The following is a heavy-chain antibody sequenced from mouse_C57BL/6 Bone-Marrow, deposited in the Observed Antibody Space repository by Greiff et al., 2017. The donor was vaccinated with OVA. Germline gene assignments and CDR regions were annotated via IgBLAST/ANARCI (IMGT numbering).Heavy chain of an antibody. CDR1: GFTFTDYY. J-gene: IGHJ4*01. V-gene: IGHV7-3*01. Sequence: EVKLMESGGGLVQPGGSLCLSCAASGFTFTDYYMSWVRQPPGKALEWLGFIRNKANGYTTEYSASVKGRFTISRDNSQSILYLQMNALRAEDSATYYCARSPLFTTVVAPYYAMDYWGQGTSVTVSS. CDR3: ARSPLFTTVVAPYYAMDY. D-gene: IGHD1-1*01. CDR2: IRNKANGYTT.